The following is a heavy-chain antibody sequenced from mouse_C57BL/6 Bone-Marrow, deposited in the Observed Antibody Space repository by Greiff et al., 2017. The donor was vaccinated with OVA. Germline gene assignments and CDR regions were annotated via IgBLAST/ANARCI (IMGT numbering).Heavy chain of an antibody. J-gene: IGHJ4*01. Sequence: VQLQQSGAELVKPGASVKLSCKASGYTFTSYWMHWVKQRPGQGLEWIGMIHPNSGSTNYNEKFKSKATLTVDKSSSTAYMQLSSLTSEDSAVYYCARFYSNYGARAMDYWGQGTSVTVSS. CDR2: IHPNSGST. CDR3: ARFYSNYGARAMDY. D-gene: IGHD2-5*01. V-gene: IGHV1-64*01. CDR1: GYTFTSYW.